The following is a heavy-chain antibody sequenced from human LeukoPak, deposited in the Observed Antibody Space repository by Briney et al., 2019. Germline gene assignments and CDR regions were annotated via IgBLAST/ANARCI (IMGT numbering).Heavy chain of an antibody. Sequence: GESLRLSCAASGFTFSTYSMNWVRQAPGKGLEWVSSISDNSNYIYYSDSVEGRFTISRDNAKNSLYLQMNSLRVEDTAVYYCANHFACGSTSCPPFDSWGQGTLVTVSS. CDR3: ANHFACGSTSCPPFDS. CDR2: ISDNSNYI. J-gene: IGHJ4*02. V-gene: IGHV3-21*01. CDR1: GFTFSTYS. D-gene: IGHD2-2*01.